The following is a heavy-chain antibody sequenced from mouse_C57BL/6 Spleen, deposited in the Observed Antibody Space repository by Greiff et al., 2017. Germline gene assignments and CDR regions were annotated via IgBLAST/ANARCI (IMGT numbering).Heavy chain of an antibody. CDR3: AKKGETGTGAMDY. CDR2: IWRGGST. V-gene: IGHV2-5*01. CDR1: GFLLTSYG. J-gene: IGHJ4*01. D-gene: IGHD4-1*01. Sequence: QVQLQESGPGLVQPSQSLSITCTVSGFLLTSYGVHWVRQSPGKGLEWLGGIWRGGSTDNNAAFMSRLSITKENSESQVFFKMNSLQADDTARYYCAKKGETGTGAMDYWGQGTSVTVSS.